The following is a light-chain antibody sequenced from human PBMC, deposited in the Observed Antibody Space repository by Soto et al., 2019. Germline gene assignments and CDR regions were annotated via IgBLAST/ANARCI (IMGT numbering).Light chain of an antibody. CDR1: SSNIGAPYD. J-gene: IGLJ3*02. V-gene: IGLV1-40*01. CDR3: RSYDSSLSGWV. Sequence: QLVLTQPPSVSGAPGQRVTISCTGDSSNIGAPYDVHWYQQLPGAVPKLLISGNSNRPSGVPDRFSGSKSGPSASLAITGLQAEDEADYYCRSYDSSLSGWVFGGGTKVTVL. CDR2: GNS.